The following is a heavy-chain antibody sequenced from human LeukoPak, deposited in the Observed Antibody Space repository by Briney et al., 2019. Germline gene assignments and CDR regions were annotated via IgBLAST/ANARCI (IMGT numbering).Heavy chain of an antibody. CDR2: IYYSGST. V-gene: IGHV4-30-4*01. Sequence: SQTLSLTCTVSGGSISSGDYYWSWIRQPPGKGLEWIGYIYYSGSTYYNPSLKSRVTISVDTSKNQFSLKLSSVTAADTAVYYCARHFGRQWLAAYVDYWGQGTLLTVSS. CDR3: ARHFGRQWLAAYVDY. CDR1: GGSISSGDYY. D-gene: IGHD6-19*01. J-gene: IGHJ4*02.